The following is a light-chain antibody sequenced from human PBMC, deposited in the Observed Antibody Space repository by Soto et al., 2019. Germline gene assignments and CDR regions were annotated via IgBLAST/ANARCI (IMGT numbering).Light chain of an antibody. CDR3: LQHNSYPWT. CDR2: AAS. CDR1: QDITSD. J-gene: IGKJ1*01. Sequence: DIQMTQSPSSLSASVGDRVTITCRASQDITSDLGWFQQKPGKAPKRLIYAASSLQSGVPSRFSGSASGTEFPLTISSLQPEDFATYSCLQHNSYPWTFGQGTKVEIK. V-gene: IGKV1-17*01.